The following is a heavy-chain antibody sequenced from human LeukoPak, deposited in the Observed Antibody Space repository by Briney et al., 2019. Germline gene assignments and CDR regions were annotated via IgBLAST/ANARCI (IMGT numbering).Heavy chain of an antibody. J-gene: IGHJ4*02. Sequence: PGGSLRLSCSVSGLIFRNYALSWVRQAPGKGLEWVSVIGGDGVTKVYADSVKGRFTISRDNDKNTLFLQMSSLKTEDTAVYYCTTDLTYYYDSSGYYPPYRWGQGTLVTVSS. CDR1: GLIFRNYA. V-gene: IGHV3-23*01. CDR2: IGGDGVTK. D-gene: IGHD3-22*01. CDR3: TTDLTYYYDSSGYYPPYR.